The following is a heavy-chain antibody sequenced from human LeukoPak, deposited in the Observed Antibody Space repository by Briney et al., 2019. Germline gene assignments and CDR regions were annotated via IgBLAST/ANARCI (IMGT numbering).Heavy chain of an antibody. CDR1: GYSINGGYY. J-gene: IGHJ4*02. Sequence: SETLSLTCTVSGYSINGGYYWGWIRQPPGKGLEWIGIIYHSGTTYSNPSLKSRVTISVDTSKNQFSLKLSSVTAADTAVYYCAMQYYYDSSGYKDYWGQGTLVTVSS. CDR3: AMQYYYDSSGYKDY. CDR2: IYHSGTT. D-gene: IGHD3-22*01. V-gene: IGHV4-38-2*02.